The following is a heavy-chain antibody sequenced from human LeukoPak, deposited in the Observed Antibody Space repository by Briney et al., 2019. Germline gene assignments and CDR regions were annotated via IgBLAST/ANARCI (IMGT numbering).Heavy chain of an antibody. CDR1: GFTFDDYN. CDR3: VKDNFYDSNLSDP. J-gene: IGHJ5*02. V-gene: IGHV3-43*01. CDR2: ITWDGGET. Sequence: GGSLRLSCAASGFTFDDYNMIWVRQTPGKGLEWVSLITWDGGETFYADSVQGRFTISRDNTRDSLYLHMNSLKVEDTAFYYCVKDNFYDSNLSDPWGQGTLVTVSS. D-gene: IGHD3-22*01.